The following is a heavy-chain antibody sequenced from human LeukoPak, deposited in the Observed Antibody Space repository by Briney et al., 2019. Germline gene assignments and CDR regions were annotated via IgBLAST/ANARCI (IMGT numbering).Heavy chain of an antibody. J-gene: IGHJ5*02. CDR3: ARARSYGYRWFDP. CDR2: IYYSGST. CDR1: GGSISSSSYY. D-gene: IGHD5-18*01. V-gene: IGHV4-39*07. Sequence: SETLSLTCTVSGGSISSSSYYWGWIRQPPGKGLEWIGSIYYSGSTYYNPSLMSRVTISVDTSKNQFSLKLSSVTAADTAVYYCARARSYGYRWFDPWGQGTLVTVSS.